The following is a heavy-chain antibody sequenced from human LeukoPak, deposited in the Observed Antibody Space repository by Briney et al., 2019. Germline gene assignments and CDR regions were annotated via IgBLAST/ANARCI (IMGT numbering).Heavy chain of an antibody. V-gene: IGHV4-38-2*02. CDR2: FYRSGNT. CDR1: GYSINSGYY. Sequence: PSETLSLTCTVSGYSINSGYYWGWIRQSPGKGLEWIGNFYRSGNTYYNPSLKSRVTISVDTSKNQFYLKLSSVTAADTAVYYCARLDGYCTSISCLNWIDPWGQGTLVTVSS. J-gene: IGHJ5*02. CDR3: ARLDGYCTSISCLNWIDP. D-gene: IGHD2-2*03.